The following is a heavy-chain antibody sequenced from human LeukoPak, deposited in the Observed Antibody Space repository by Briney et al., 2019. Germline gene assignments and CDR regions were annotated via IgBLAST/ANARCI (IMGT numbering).Heavy chain of an antibody. CDR2: INPNSGGT. Sequence: ASVKVSCKASGYTFTGYYMHWVRQAPGQGLEWMGRINPNSGGTNYAQNFQGRVTMTRDTSITTAYMELSRLRSDDTAVYYCARDAFLWFGEFPTFDYWGQGTLVTVSS. J-gene: IGHJ4*02. D-gene: IGHD3-10*01. V-gene: IGHV1-2*06. CDR3: ARDAFLWFGEFPTFDY. CDR1: GYTFTGYY.